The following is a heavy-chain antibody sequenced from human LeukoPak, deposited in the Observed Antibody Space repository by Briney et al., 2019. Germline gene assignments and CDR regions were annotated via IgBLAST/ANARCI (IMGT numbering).Heavy chain of an antibody. Sequence: SETLSLTCTVSGGSISSHYWSWIRQPPGKGQEWIGYIYYSGSTNYNPSLKSRVTISVDTSKNQFSLKLSSVTAADTAVYYCARIYYDILTGYYTYFDYWGQGTLVTVSS. V-gene: IGHV4-59*11. CDR1: GGSISSHY. D-gene: IGHD3-9*01. CDR2: IYYSGST. CDR3: ARIYYDILTGYYTYFDY. J-gene: IGHJ4*02.